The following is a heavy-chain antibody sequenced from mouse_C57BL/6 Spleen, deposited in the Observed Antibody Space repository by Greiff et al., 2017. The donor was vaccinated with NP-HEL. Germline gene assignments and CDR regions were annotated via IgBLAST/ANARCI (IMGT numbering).Heavy chain of an antibody. J-gene: IGHJ3*01. CDR3: AREGGAYYGNYVVPWFAY. Sequence: EVMLVESGGGLVTPFFSIPLSFVSSVFPFRRSAMSWVRPPPDKRLEWVAPISDVFLSPCYPDNVKGRFTISRDNAKNNLYLQMSHLKSEDTAMYYCAREGGAYYGNYVVPWFAYWGQGTLGTVSA. CDR1: VFPFRRSA. D-gene: IGHD2-10*01. V-gene: IGHV5-4*01. CDR2: ISDVFLSP.